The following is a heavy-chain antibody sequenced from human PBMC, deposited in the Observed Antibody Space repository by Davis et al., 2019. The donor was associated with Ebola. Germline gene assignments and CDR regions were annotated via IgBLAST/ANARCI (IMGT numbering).Heavy chain of an antibody. Sequence: SETLSPTCAVYGGSFSGYYWSWIRQPPGKGLEWIGEINHSGSTNYNPSLKSRVTISVDTSKNQFSLKLSSVTAADTAVYYCARGVGMTRFDYWGQGTLVTVSS. CDR3: ARGVGMTRFDY. V-gene: IGHV4-34*01. CDR1: GGSFSGYY. CDR2: INHSGST. J-gene: IGHJ4*02. D-gene: IGHD1-14*01.